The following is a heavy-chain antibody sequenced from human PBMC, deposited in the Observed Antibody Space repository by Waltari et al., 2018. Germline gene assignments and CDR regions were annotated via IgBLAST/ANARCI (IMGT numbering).Heavy chain of an antibody. CDR2: IYTSGST. J-gene: IGHJ4*02. CDR1: GGSISSYY. V-gene: IGHV4-4*07. D-gene: IGHD3-3*01. Sequence: QVQLQESGPGLVKPSETLSLTCTVSGGSISSYYWRWIRQPAGKGLEWIGRIYTSGSTNYNPSLKSRVTMSVDTSKNQFSLKLSSVTAADTAVYYCARARITIFGVASDYFDYWGQGTLVTVSS. CDR3: ARARITIFGVASDYFDY.